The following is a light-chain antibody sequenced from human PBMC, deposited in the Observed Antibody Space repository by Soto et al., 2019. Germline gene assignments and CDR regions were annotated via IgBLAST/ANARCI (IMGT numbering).Light chain of an antibody. CDR1: QTISSW. CDR3: QQYKSYSPT. CDR2: HAS. V-gene: IGKV1-5*01. J-gene: IGKJ1*01. Sequence: DIQMTQSPSTLSASVGDRVTITFRASQTISSWLAWYQQKPGKAPRLLIHHASSLEGGVPSRISGSGSETEFTLTISSLQPEDAAIYYCQQYKSYSPTFGQGTK.